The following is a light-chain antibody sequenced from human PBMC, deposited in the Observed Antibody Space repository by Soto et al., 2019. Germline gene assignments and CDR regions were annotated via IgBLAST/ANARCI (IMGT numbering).Light chain of an antibody. Sequence: EIVLTQSPGTLSLSPGERATLSCRASQSVSSSYLAWYQQKAGQAPRLLIYGASSRATGIPDRFSGSGSGTDFTLTINRLEPEDFAVYFCQQYGSSRTFGQGTKVEI. J-gene: IGKJ1*01. CDR2: GAS. CDR3: QQYGSSRT. CDR1: QSVSSSY. V-gene: IGKV3-20*01.